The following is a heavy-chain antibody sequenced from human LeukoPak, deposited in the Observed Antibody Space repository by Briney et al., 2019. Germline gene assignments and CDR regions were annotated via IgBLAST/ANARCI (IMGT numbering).Heavy chain of an antibody. CDR2: MNPNSGNT. CDR3: ARGPQAPGYCSGGSCYSSYYYYMDV. CDR1: GYTFTTYD. D-gene: IGHD2-15*01. Sequence: GASVKVSCKASGYTFTTYDINWVRQAAGQGLEWMGWMNPNSGNTGFAHKFQGRISMTRNTSKSTAYMELSSLRSEDTAVYYCARGPQAPGYCSGGSCYSSYYYYMDVWGKGTTVTVSS. V-gene: IGHV1-8*01. J-gene: IGHJ6*03.